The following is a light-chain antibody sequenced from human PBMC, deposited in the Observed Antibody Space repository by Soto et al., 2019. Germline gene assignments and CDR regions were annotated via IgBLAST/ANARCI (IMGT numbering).Light chain of an antibody. CDR3: QQYNSYSIT. CDR1: QSISPW. V-gene: IGKV1-5*03. CDR2: KTS. J-gene: IGKJ5*01. Sequence: DIQMTQSPSTLSACVGNRVTITCRASQSISPWLAWYQQKPGKAPRLLIFKTSDLVSGVPSRFRGSGSGTEFTLTISSLQPDDFATYYCQQYNSYSITFGQGTRLE.